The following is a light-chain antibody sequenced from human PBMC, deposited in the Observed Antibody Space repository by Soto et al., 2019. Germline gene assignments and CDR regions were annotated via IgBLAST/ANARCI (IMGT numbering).Light chain of an antibody. V-gene: IGKV1-39*01. CDR2: AAS. J-gene: IGKJ4*01. CDR3: QQYYNFPLT. Sequence: DIQMTQSPSSLSASVGDRVSITCRTSQNINTYLSWYQQKPGKAPRLLIYAASNLQDGVPSRFSGSGSGTEFTLTISSLQPDDFATYYCQQYYNFPLTFGGGTKVDIK. CDR1: QNINTY.